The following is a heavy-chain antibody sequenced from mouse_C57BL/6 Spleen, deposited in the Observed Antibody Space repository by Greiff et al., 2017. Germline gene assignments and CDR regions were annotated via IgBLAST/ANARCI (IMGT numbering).Heavy chain of an antibody. D-gene: IGHD2-4*01. CDR1: GFTFSSYA. CDR2: ISDGGSYT. J-gene: IGHJ4*01. Sequence: EVQGVESGGGLVKPGGSLKLSCAASGFTFSSYAMSWVRQTPEKRLEWVATISDGGSYTYYPDNVKGRFTISRDNAKNNLYLQMSHLKSEDTAMYYCARDLRLEGAMDYWGQGTSVTVSS. CDR3: ARDLRLEGAMDY. V-gene: IGHV5-4*01.